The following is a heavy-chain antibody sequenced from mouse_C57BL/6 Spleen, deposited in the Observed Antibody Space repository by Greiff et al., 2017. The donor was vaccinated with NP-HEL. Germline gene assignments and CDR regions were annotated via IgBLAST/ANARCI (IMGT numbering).Heavy chain of an antibody. CDR3: ARSGTTVVATNFDV. V-gene: IGHV1-81*01. CDR2: IYPRSGNT. J-gene: IGHJ1*03. CDR1: GYTFTSYG. D-gene: IGHD1-1*01. Sequence: QVQLKDSGAELARPGASVKLSCKASGYTFTSYGISWVKQRTGQGLEWIGEIYPRSGNTYYNEKFKGKATLTADKSSSTAYMELRSLTSEDSAVYFCARSGTTVVATNFDVWGTGTTVTVSS.